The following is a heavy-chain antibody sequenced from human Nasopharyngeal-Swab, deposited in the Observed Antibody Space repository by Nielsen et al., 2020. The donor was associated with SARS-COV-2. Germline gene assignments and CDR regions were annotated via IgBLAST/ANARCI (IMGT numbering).Heavy chain of an antibody. Sequence: SETLSLTCTVSGGSISSYYWSWIRQLPGKGLEWIGYIYYSGSTNYNPSLKSRVTISVDTSKNQFSLKLSSVTAADTAVYYCARDRIAAAGYYYYGMDVWGQGTTVTVSS. V-gene: IGHV4-59*01. CDR1: GGSISSYY. CDR2: IYYSGST. J-gene: IGHJ6*02. CDR3: ARDRIAAAGYYYYGMDV. D-gene: IGHD6-13*01.